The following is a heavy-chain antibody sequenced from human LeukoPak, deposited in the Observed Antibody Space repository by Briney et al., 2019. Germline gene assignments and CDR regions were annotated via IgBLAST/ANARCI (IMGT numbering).Heavy chain of an antibody. D-gene: IGHD3-10*01. CDR1: GGSFSGYY. J-gene: IGHJ4*02. CDR3: ARRVKLLWFGEKTVYFDY. V-gene: IGHV4-34*01. Sequence: SETLSLTCAVYGGSFSGYYWSWIRQPPGKGLEWIGEINHSGSTNYNPSLKSRVTISVDTSKNQFSLKLSSVTAADTAVYYCARRVKLLWFGEKTVYFDYWGQGTLVTVSS. CDR2: INHSGST.